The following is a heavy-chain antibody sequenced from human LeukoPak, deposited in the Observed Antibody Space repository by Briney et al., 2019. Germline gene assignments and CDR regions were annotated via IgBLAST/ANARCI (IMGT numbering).Heavy chain of an antibody. D-gene: IGHD2-2*01. V-gene: IGHV3-21*01. Sequence: PGGSLRLSCAASGFTFSSYSMNWVRQAPGKGLEWVSSISSSSSYIYYADSVKGRFTISRDNAKNSLYLQMHSLRAEDTAVYYCARERGLSSSSDYWGQGTLVTVSS. CDR3: ARERGLSSSSDY. CDR2: ISSSSSYI. CDR1: GFTFSSYS. J-gene: IGHJ4*02.